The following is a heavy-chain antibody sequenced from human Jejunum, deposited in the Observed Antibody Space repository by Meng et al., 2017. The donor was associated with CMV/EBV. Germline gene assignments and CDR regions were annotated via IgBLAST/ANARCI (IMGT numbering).Heavy chain of an antibody. V-gene: IGHV1-8*01. D-gene: IGHD6-19*01. Sequence: QVQLVQSGAEVKKPGASVKVSCKASGYTFTSYDINWVRQGTGQGLEWMGWMNPNRGTTGYAQKFQGRVTMTRNISKSTAYMDLSNLRSEDTAVYYCATGVADFEYWGQGTLVTVSS. CDR3: ATGVADFEY. J-gene: IGHJ4*02. CDR2: MNPNRGTT. CDR1: GYTFTSYD.